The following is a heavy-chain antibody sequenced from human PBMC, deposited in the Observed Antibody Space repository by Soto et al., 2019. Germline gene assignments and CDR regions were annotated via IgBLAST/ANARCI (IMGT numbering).Heavy chain of an antibody. CDR2: IYYSGST. V-gene: IGHV4-39*01. J-gene: IGHJ4*02. CDR1: GGSISSSSYY. D-gene: IGHD3-10*01. CDR3: ARLSLGEDGTIFDY. Sequence: QLQLQESGPGLVKPSETLSLTCTVSGGSISSSSYYWGWIRQPPGKGLEWIGSIYYSGSTYYNPSRKSRVTXXVXTXXNQFSLKLSSVTAADTAVYYCARLSLGEDGTIFDYWGQGTLVTVSS.